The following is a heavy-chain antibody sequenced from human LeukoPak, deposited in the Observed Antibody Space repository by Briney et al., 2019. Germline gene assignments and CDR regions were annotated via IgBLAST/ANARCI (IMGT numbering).Heavy chain of an antibody. CDR1: GFTFSRYS. Sequence: GGSLRLSCAASGFTFSRYSMNWVRQAPGKGLEWVSSISGTSTYIYYADSLKGRFTISRDNAKKSLYLQMNSLRAEDTAVYYCATYGMDVWGQGTTVTVSS. CDR2: ISGTSTYI. J-gene: IGHJ6*02. CDR3: ATYGMDV. V-gene: IGHV3-21*01.